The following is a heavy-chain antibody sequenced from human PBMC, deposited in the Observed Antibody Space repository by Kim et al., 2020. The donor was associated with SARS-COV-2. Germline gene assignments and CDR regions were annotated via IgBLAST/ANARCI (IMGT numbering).Heavy chain of an antibody. CDR1: GFTFSSYS. V-gene: IGHV3-21*01. D-gene: IGHD3-10*01. CDR3: ARDQYMVRGVMYAFDI. J-gene: IGHJ3*02. CDR2: ISSSSSYI. Sequence: GGSLRLSCAASGFTFSSYSMNWVRQAPGKGLEWVSSISSSSSYIYYEDSVKGRFTISRDNAKNSLYLQMNSLRAEDTAVYYCARDQYMVRGVMYAFDIWG.